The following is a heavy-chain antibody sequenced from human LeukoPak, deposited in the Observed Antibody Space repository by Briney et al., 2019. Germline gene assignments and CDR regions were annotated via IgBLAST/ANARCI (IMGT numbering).Heavy chain of an antibody. CDR3: ARLSDY. V-gene: IGHV4-59*08. CDR1: GGSISSYY. Sequence: SETLSLTCTVSGGSISSYYWSWIRQPPGKGLEWIGYIYYSGSTYYNPSLKSRVTISVDTSKNQFSLKLSSVTAADTAVYYCARLSDYWGQGTLVTVSS. J-gene: IGHJ4*02. CDR2: IYYSGST.